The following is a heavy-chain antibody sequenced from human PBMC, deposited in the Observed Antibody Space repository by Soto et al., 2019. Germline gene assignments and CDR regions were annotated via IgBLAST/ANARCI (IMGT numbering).Heavy chain of an antibody. D-gene: IGHD2-2*01. CDR1: GLSFNSYA. CDR3: AKDDERYCSSSTCLYGMDV. V-gene: IGHV3-23*01. CDR2: ISGSGGST. J-gene: IGHJ6*02. Sequence: VQLLESGGHMVQPGGSLRLSCATSGLSFNSYAMNWVRQAPGKGLEWVSSISGSGGSTYYADSVKGRFTISRDNSKNTLFLQMNSLRADDTAVYYCAKDDERYCSSSTCLYGMDVWGQGTTVTVSS.